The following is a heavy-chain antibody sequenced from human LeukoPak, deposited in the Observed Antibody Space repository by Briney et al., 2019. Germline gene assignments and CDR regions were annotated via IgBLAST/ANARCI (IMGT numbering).Heavy chain of an antibody. V-gene: IGHV4-34*01. CDR1: GGSFSGYY. CDR2: INHSGST. J-gene: IGHJ5*02. D-gene: IGHD2-2*01. Sequence: PSETLSLTCAAYGGSFSGYYWSWIRQPPGKGLEWIGEINHSGSTNYNPSLKSRVTISVDTSKNQFSLKLSSVTAADTAVYYCARAPPKYCSSTSCYPAHNWFDPWGQGTLVTVSS. CDR3: ARAPPKYCSSTSCYPAHNWFDP.